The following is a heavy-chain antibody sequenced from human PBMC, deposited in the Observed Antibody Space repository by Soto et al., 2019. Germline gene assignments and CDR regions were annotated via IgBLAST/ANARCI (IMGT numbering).Heavy chain of an antibody. CDR3: ARDRLRYNWNDFPYYFYGMDV. D-gene: IGHD1-1*01. J-gene: IGHJ6*02. CDR2: ISYDGSNK. Sequence: QVQLVESGGGVVQPGRSLRLSCEASGFTFSSYAMHWVRQAPGKGLEWVAVISYDGSNKYYADSVKGRFTISRDNSKNTLYLQMNSMRAEDTAVYYCARDRLRYNWNDFPYYFYGMDVWGQGTMVTVSS. CDR1: GFTFSSYA. V-gene: IGHV3-30-3*01.